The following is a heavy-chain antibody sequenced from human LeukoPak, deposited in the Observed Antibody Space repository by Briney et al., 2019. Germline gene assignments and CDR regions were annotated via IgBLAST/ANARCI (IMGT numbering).Heavy chain of an antibody. CDR2: IYTGGNT. J-gene: IGHJ4*02. D-gene: IGHD2/OR15-2a*01. Sequence: GGSLRLSCAASGFTVSGNYMSWVRQAPGKGLEWVSAIYTGGNTYYADSVKGRFTISRDNFKNTLYLQMNSLRADDTAVYYCARDFKDFCFDYWGQGTLVTVSS. CDR1: GFTVSGNY. V-gene: IGHV3-66*02. CDR3: ARDFKDFCFDY.